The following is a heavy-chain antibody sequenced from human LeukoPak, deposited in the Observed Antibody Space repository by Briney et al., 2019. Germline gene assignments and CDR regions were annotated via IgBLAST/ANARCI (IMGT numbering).Heavy chain of an antibody. D-gene: IGHD3-3*01. CDR2: IIPIFGTA. CDR1: GGTFSSYA. J-gene: IGHJ5*02. V-gene: IGHV1-69*13. CDR3: ARDRSDFWSGAGWFDP. Sequence: ASVTVSCTASGGTFSSYAISWVRQAPGQGLEWMGGIIPIFGTANYAQKFQGRVTITADESTSTAYMELSSLRSEDTAVYYCARDRSDFWSGAGWFDPWGQGTLVTVSS.